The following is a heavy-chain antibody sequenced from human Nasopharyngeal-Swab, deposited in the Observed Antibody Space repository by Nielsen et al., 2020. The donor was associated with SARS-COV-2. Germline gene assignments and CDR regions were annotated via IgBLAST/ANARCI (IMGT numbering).Heavy chain of an antibody. CDR2: IYYSGST. J-gene: IGHJ3*02. D-gene: IGHD6-6*01. Sequence: SETLSLTCTVSGGSISSYYWSWIRQPPGKGLEWIGYIYYSGSTNYNPSLKSRVTITVDTSKNQSSLKLSSVTAADTAVYYCARHKSEYDAFDIWGQGTMVTVSS. V-gene: IGHV4-59*08. CDR1: GGSISSYY. CDR3: ARHKSEYDAFDI.